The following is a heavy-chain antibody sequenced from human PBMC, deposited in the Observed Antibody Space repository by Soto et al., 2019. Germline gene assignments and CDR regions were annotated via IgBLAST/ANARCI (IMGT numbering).Heavy chain of an antibody. J-gene: IGHJ6*02. V-gene: IGHV4-39*01. Sequence: QLQLQESGPGLVKPSETLSLSCTVSGGSITSSFYWGWIRQPPGKGLEWIGSIYGTGNTYYNPSLKGRVTISADTSEKLFSLNLISVTAEDTAVYYCRSSSRYSTDVWGQGATVTVSS. D-gene: IGHD6-13*01. CDR2: IYGTGNT. CDR1: GGSITSSFY. CDR3: RSSSRYSTDV.